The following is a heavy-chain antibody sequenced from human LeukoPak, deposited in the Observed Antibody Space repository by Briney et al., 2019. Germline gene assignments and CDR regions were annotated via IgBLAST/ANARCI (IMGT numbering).Heavy chain of an antibody. D-gene: IGHD3-22*01. Sequence: PSETLSLTCAVSGYSITSGYHWGWIRQPPGKGLEWIGSISHSGSTYYNPSLKSRVTISVDTSKNQFSVKLRSVTATDTAVYYCARHNLYESSGDGRYYFDYWSQGTLVTVSS. J-gene: IGHJ4*02. V-gene: IGHV4-38-2*01. CDR3: ARHNLYESSGDGRYYFDY. CDR2: ISHSGST. CDR1: GYSITSGYH.